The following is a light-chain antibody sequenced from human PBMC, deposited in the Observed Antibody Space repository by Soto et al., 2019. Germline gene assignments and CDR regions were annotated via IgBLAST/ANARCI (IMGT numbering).Light chain of an antibody. J-gene: IGLJ2*01. CDR3: SSYTTSNTLV. V-gene: IGLV2-14*03. CDR2: DVT. Sequence: QSALTQPASVAGSPGQSITISCTGTSSDVGAYNFVSWYLQHPGKAPKLMMYDVTNRPSGVSSRFSGSKSGNTASLAISGLQAEDEADYYCSSYTTSNTLVFGGGTKLTVL. CDR1: SSDVGAYNF.